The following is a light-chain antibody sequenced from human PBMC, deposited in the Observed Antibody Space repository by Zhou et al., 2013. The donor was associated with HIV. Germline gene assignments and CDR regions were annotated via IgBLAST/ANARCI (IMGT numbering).Light chain of an antibody. CDR2: LGS. CDR3: MQALQTPWT. V-gene: IGKV2-28*01. J-gene: IGKJ1*01. Sequence: DIVMTQSPLSLPVTPGEPASISCRSSQSLLHSDGYNFLDWYLQKPGQSPQLLIYLGSNRASGVPDRFSGSGSGTDFTLKISRVEAEDVGVYYCMQALQTPWTFGQGPKVE. CDR1: QSLLHSDGYNF.